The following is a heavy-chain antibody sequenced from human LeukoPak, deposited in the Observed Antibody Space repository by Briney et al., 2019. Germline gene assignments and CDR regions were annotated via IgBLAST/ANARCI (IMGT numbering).Heavy chain of an antibody. CDR2: INPNNGDT. V-gene: IGHV1-2*02. CDR3: ARTRGTHISMAYLDY. J-gene: IGHJ4*02. Sequence: ASVKVSCKASGYTFTGNFVHWVRQAPGQGLEWMGWINPNNGDTNYAQKFQGRVTMTRDTSISTAYMELSGLRSDDTAVYYCARTRGTHISMAYLDYWGQGTLVTVSS. D-gene: IGHD2/OR15-2a*01. CDR1: GYTFTGNF.